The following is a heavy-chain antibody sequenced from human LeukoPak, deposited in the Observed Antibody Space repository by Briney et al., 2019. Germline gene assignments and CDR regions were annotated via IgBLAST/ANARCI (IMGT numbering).Heavy chain of an antibody. CDR2: ISYSGST. D-gene: IGHD3-10*02. CDR3: VYGEITYYFDY. Sequence: PSETLSLTCTVSGGSVTTHYCTWIRQPPVKGLEWIGYISYSGSTNYNPSLKSRVTISVDTSKNQFSLNLSSVTAADTAVYYCVYGEITYYFDYWGQGTLVTVSS. CDR1: GGSVTTHY. V-gene: IGHV4-59*02. J-gene: IGHJ4*02.